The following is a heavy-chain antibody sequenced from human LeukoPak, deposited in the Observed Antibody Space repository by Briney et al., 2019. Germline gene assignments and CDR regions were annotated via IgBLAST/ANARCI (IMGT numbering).Heavy chain of an antibody. J-gene: IGHJ6*02. CDR3: AKDISRRRVTYYYDSSGYRPYYYYYGMDV. CDR2: ISWNSGSI. D-gene: IGHD3-22*01. CDR1: GFTFDDYA. Sequence: GRSLRLSCAASGFTFDDYAMHWVRQAPGKGLEWVSGISWNSGSIGYADSVKGRFTISRDNAKNSLYLQMNSLRAEDTALYYCAKDISRRRVTYYYDSSGYRPYYYYYGMDVWAKGPRSPSP. V-gene: IGHV3-9*01.